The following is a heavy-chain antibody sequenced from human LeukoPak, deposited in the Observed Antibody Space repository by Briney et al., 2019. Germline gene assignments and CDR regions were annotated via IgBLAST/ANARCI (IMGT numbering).Heavy chain of an antibody. CDR2: INPNSGET. D-gene: IGHD3-3*01. CDR1: GFTFTGYY. CDR3: ARDLVGGIWSAGF. J-gene: IGHJ4*02. Sequence: ASVKVSCRTSGFTFTGYYVHWIRQAPGQGLEWMGRINPNSGETIYAKRFQGRVTMTRDTSISTAYMELSSLRSDDTAVYYCARDLVGGIWSAGFWGQGSLVTVSS. V-gene: IGHV1-2*06.